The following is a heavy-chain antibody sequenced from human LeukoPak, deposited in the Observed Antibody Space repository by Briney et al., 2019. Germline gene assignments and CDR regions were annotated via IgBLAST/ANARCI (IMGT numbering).Heavy chain of an antibody. Sequence: GGSLRLSCAASGFTFSINAMAWVRQAPGKGLEWVSAISGSGGSTFYADSVKGRFPISRDNSENTVYLQMNSLTVEDTAVYCAKAHCGSASCSRADYWGKGTQVTVSS. D-gene: IGHD2-2*01. CDR2: ISGSGGST. CDR1: GFTFSINA. J-gene: IGHJ4*02. CDR3: AKAHCGSASCSRADY. V-gene: IGHV3-23*01.